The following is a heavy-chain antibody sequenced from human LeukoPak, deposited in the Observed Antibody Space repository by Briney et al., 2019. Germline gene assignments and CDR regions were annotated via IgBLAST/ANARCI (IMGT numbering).Heavy chain of an antibody. CDR2: IKQDGSEK. V-gene: IGHV3-7*01. D-gene: IGHD6-13*01. CDR1: GIIITSYW. J-gene: IGHJ4*02. Sequence: GGSLRLSCAASGIIITSYWMSWVRQTPGKGLEWVVNIKQDGSEKYYVDSVKGRFTISRDNAKNSLYLQMNSLRAEDTAVYYCARVDSSSWYKYYFDYWGQGTLVTVSS. CDR3: ARVDSSSWYKYYFDY.